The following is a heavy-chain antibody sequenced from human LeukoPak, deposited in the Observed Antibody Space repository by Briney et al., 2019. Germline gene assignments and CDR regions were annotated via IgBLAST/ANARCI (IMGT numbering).Heavy chain of an antibody. CDR1: GYTLTELS. CDR3: ATQSQPTYSSGYYLPFLGY. CDR2: FDPEDGET. Sequence: ASVKVSCTVSGYTLTELSMHWVRQAPGKGLEWMGGFDPEDGETIYAQKFQGRVTMTEDTSTDTAYMELSSLRSEDTAVYYCATQSQPTYSSGYYLPFLGYWGQGTLVTVSS. V-gene: IGHV1-24*01. D-gene: IGHD3-22*01. J-gene: IGHJ4*02.